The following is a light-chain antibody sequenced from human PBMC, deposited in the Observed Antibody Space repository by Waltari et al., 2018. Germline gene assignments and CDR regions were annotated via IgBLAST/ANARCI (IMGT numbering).Light chain of an antibody. V-gene: IGLV3-19*01. Sequence: SSELTQDPAVSVALGQTVRITCQGDSLTTYDPNWYQQRPGQAPILVIFSVDDRPSGIPDRFSGSLSGDTASLTITGTQAEDEADYYCNSRDPTTNAVVFGGGTRLTVL. CDR1: SLTTYD. CDR3: NSRDPTTNAVV. J-gene: IGLJ2*01. CDR2: SVD.